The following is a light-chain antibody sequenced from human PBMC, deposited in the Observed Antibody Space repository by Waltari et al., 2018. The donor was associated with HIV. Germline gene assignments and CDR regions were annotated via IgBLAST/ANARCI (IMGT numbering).Light chain of an antibody. CDR1: TSNIASDS. V-gene: IGLV1-47*01. Sequence: TQSPSASGAPGQRVTLTCSAVTSNIASDSIYWYQKVPGTAPKLLIFRGDQWPSGVPDRFAGSKSGASSSLAISGLQSDDEADYYCAAWTDIMSGWLFGGGTKLTVL. CDR3: AAWTDIMSGWL. J-gene: IGLJ3*02. CDR2: RGD.